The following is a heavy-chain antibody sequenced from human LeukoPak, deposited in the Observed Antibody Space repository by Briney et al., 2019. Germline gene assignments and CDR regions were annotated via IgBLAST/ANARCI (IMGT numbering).Heavy chain of an antibody. CDR3: AKDRKYCSSTSCYGFDY. CDR2: ISGGGGGT. D-gene: IGHD2-2*01. Sequence: GGFLRLSCAASGFTFTSYAMSWVRQAPGKGLEWVSAISGGGGGTYYADSVKGRFTISRDNSKNTLYLQMNSLRAEDTAVYYCAKDRKYCSSTSCYGFDYWGQGTLVTVSS. CDR1: GFTFTSYA. J-gene: IGHJ4*02. V-gene: IGHV3-23*01.